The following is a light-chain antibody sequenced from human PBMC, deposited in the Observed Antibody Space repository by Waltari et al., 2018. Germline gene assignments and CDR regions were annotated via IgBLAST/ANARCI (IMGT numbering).Light chain of an antibody. CDR3: QQYDDFPST. Sequence: DIQMTQSPSTLSVSVRDRVTITCRASQNIITWLAWYQQKPGKPPRLLVHTASILEPGVPSRFSGSGSGTTFTLTINSLQPDDLATYYCQQYDDFPSTFGQGTKLEIK. CDR1: QNIITW. CDR2: TAS. V-gene: IGKV1-5*03. J-gene: IGKJ2*01.